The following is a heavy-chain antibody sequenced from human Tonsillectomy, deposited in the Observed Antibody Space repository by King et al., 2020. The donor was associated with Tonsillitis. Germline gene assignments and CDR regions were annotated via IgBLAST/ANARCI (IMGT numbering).Heavy chain of an antibody. D-gene: IGHD2-15*01. V-gene: IGHV3-13*01. CDR2: IGTAGDT. CDR3: ARAWGWSKAVDI. Sequence: VQLVESGGGLVQPGGSLRLSCAASGFTFSSYDMHWVRQATGKGLEWVSAIGTAGDTYYPGSVKGRFTISRENAKNSLYLQMNSLRAGDTAVYYCARAWGWSKAVDIWGQGTMVTVSS. J-gene: IGHJ3*02. CDR1: GFTFSSYD.